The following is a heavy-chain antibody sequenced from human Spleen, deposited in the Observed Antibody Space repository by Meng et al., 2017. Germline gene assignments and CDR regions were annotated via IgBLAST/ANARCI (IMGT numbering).Heavy chain of an antibody. CDR2: SYANGGT. J-gene: IGHJ4*02. Sequence: SETLSLTCTVSGGSISSGSYYWSWIRQPAGKGLEWIGRSYANGGTQYTPSLKSRVTISVDTSTNQFYLNLSSVTAADTAVYYCARTHFGSGSYYYFDNWGQGTPVTVSS. D-gene: IGHD3-10*01. V-gene: IGHV4-61*02. CDR3: ARTHFGSGSYYYFDN. CDR1: GGSISSGSYY.